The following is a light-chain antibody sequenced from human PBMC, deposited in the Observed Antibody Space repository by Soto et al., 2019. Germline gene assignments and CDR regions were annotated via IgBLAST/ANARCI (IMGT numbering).Light chain of an antibody. CDR2: DVS. Sequence: QSSLTQPPSASGSPGQSVTISCTGSSSDVGGYNFVSWYQQHPGKAPKLMIYDVSERPSGVPDRFSGSKSGNTASLTVSGLQADDEADYYCSSYAGTNIPVVFGGGTKLTVL. J-gene: IGLJ2*01. CDR3: SSYAGTNIPVV. V-gene: IGLV2-8*01. CDR1: SSDVGGYNF.